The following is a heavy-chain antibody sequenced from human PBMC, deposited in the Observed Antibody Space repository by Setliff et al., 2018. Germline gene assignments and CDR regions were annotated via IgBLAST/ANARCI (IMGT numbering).Heavy chain of an antibody. Sequence: PGESLKISCTGSGYSFSRHWIGWVRQKPGKGLEWVGIIYPGDSETRYSPSFQGQVTMSADKSISTAYLQWSGLKASDTAIYYCARRTGFAVAGFDHWGQGTLVTVSS. CDR2: IYPGDSET. CDR3: ARRTGFAVAGFDH. V-gene: IGHV5-51*01. D-gene: IGHD6-19*01. J-gene: IGHJ4*02. CDR1: GYSFSRHW.